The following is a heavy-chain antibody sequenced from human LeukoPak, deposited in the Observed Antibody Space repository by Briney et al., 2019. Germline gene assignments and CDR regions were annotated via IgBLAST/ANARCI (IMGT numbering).Heavy chain of an antibody. CDR2: ISYDGNNK. CDR1: GFTFSSHS. D-gene: IGHD3-22*01. CDR3: ARDPNYDSSGYYYRPD. Sequence: GGSLRLSCAASGFTFSSHSMNWVRQAPGKGLEWVAVISYDGNNKYDADSVKGRFTISRDNSKNTLYLQMNSLRAEDTAVYYCARDPNYDSSGYYYRPDWGQGTMVTVSS. V-gene: IGHV3-30*03. J-gene: IGHJ3*01.